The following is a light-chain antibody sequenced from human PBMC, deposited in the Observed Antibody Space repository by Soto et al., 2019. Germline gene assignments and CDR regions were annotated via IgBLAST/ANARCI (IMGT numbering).Light chain of an antibody. CDR2: DVR. V-gene: IGLV2-14*01. Sequence: QSVLAQPASVSGSPGQSITISCTGTSSDVGAYNYVSWYQQNPGKAPKLLIYDVRYRPSGVSNRFSCSKSGNTAYLIISGLQAEDEADYYCSSFTSRHTYVFGSVTKITVL. CDR3: SSFTSRHTYV. CDR1: SSDVGAYNY. J-gene: IGLJ1*01.